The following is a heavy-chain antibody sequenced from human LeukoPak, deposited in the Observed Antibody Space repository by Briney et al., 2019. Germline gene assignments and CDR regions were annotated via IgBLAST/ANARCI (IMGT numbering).Heavy chain of an antibody. CDR3: ASFNLGNWFDP. CDR1: GGSISSYY. D-gene: IGHD3-10*01. J-gene: IGHJ5*02. CDR2: IYYSGST. V-gene: IGHV4-59*01. Sequence: PSETLSLTCTVSGGSISSYYWSWIRQPPGKGLEWIGYIYYSGSTNYNPSLKSRVTISVDTSKNQFSLELSSVTAADTAVYYCASFNLGNWFDPWGQGTLATVSS.